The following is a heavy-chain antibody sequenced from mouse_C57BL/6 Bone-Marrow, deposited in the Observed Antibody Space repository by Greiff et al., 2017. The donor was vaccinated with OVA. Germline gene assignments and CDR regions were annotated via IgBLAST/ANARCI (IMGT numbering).Heavy chain of an antibody. CDR2: IDPANGNT. Sequence: VQLQQSVAELVRPGASVKLSCTASGFDIKNTYMHWVKQRPEQGLEWIGRIDPANGNTKYAPKFQGKATITADTSSNTAYLQLSSLTSEDTAIYYCARSRATMVTSFDYWGQGTTLTVSS. CDR3: ARSRATMVTSFDY. CDR1: GFDIKNTY. J-gene: IGHJ2*01. D-gene: IGHD2-1*01. V-gene: IGHV14-3*01.